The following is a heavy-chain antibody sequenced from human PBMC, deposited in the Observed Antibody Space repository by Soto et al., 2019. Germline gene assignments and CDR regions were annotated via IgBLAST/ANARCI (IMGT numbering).Heavy chain of an antibody. Sequence: QVQLVESGGGVVQPGRSLRLSCAASRFTFSSYGMHWVRQAPGKGLEWVAVISYDGSNKYYADSVKGRFTISRDNSKNTLYLQMNSLRAEDTAVYYCAKDVGIMITFGGVTNWFDPWGQGTLVTVSS. D-gene: IGHD3-16*01. CDR3: AKDVGIMITFGGVTNWFDP. J-gene: IGHJ5*02. V-gene: IGHV3-30*18. CDR2: ISYDGSNK. CDR1: RFTFSSYG.